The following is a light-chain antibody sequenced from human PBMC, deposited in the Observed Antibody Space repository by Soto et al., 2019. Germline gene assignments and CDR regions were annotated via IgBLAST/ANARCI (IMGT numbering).Light chain of an antibody. J-gene: IGLJ1*01. CDR2: RNN. V-gene: IGLV1-47*01. Sequence: QSVLTQPPSASETPGQRVTISCSGSSSSIGSNYVYWYQQLPGTAPKLLIYRNNQRPSGVPDRFSGSKSGTSASLAISGLRSEDEADYYCAAWDDSLSGSYVFGTGTKLTVL. CDR3: AAWDDSLSGSYV. CDR1: SSSIGSNY.